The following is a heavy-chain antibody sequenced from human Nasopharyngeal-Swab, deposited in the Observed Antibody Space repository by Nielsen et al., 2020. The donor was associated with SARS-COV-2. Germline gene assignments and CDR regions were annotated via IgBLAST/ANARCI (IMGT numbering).Heavy chain of an antibody. Sequence: ASVKVSCMASGYTFTGYYMHWVRQAPGQGLEWMGWINPNSGGTNYAQKFQGWVTMTRDTSISTAYMELSRLRSGDTAVYYCARGVNWGSLDWFDPWGQGTLVTVSS. CDR3: ARGVNWGSLDWFDP. D-gene: IGHD7-27*01. V-gene: IGHV1-2*04. J-gene: IGHJ5*02. CDR1: GYTFTGYY. CDR2: INPNSGGT.